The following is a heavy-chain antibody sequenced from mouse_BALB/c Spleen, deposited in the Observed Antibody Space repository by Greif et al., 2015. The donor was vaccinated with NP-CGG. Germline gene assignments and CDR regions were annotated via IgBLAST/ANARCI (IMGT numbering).Heavy chain of an antibody. CDR1: GYTFTSYW. CDR2: IDPSDSYT. D-gene: IGHD2-1*01. CDR3: ARDHGNFAY. Sequence: QVQLQQSGAELVKPGASVKLSCKASGYTFTSYWMHWVKQRPGQGLEWIGEIDPSDSYTNYNQKFKGKATLTVDKSSSTAYMQLSSLTSEDSAVYYCARDHGNFAYWGQGTLVTVSA. J-gene: IGHJ3*01. V-gene: IGHV1-69*02.